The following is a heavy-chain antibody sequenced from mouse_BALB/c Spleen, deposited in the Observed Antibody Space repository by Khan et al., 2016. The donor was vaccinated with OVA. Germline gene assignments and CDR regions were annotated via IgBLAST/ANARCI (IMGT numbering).Heavy chain of an antibody. CDR3: TIRELYGIGTY. D-gene: IGHD2-1*01. CDR1: GYTITTYC. CDR2: IDPSTGNT. Sequence: QVQLQQSGAELVKPGASVEMSCKASGYTITTYCMHWVKQRPGQGLEWIGYIDPSTGNTEYNQKFKDKATLTADKSSNTAYMQLSSLTSEDTAVYYCTIRELYGIGTYWGQGTLVTVSA. V-gene: IGHV1-7*01. J-gene: IGHJ3*01.